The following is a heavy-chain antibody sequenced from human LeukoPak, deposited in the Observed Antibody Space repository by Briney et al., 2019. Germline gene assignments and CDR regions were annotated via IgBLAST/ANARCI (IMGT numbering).Heavy chain of an antibody. J-gene: IGHJ3*01. CDR1: GGSISSYD. CDR2: IYYSGST. D-gene: IGHD7-27*01. CDR3: ASGVGTVPFDL. Sequence: PSETLALTCTVSGGSISSYDWSWIRQPPGKGLEWIGYIYYSGSTNYNPSLKSRVTISVDTSKNQFSLKLSSVTAADTAVYYCASGVGTVPFDLWGQGTMVTVSS. V-gene: IGHV4-59*01.